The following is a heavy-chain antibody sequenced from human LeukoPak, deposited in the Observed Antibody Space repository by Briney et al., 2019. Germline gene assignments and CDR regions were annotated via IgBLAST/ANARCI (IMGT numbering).Heavy chain of an antibody. CDR1: GYTFIGYY. CDR2: INPNSGGT. CDR3: ARDLCNYDFLCRTRSVGHNWFDP. D-gene: IGHD3-3*01. Sequence: GASVKVSCKASGYTFIGYYMHWVRQAPGQGLEWMGWINPNSGGTNYAQKFQGRVTMTRDTSISTAYMELRSLRSDDTAVYYCARDLCNYDFLCRTRSVGHNWFDPWGQGTLVTVSS. J-gene: IGHJ5*02. V-gene: IGHV1-2*02.